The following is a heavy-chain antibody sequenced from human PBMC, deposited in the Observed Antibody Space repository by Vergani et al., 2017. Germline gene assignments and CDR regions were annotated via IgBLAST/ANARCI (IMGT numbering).Heavy chain of an antibody. CDR2: IQFDGSNQ. CDR3: AKHFRGWGIDY. J-gene: IGHJ4*02. V-gene: IGHV3-30*02. Sequence: QVQLVESGGGVVQRGGSLRLSCATSGFTLINYDMQWIRQGPGKGLEFVAFIQFDGSNQYYADSVKGRFTLSRDFSKNTLYLQMNSLGTDDTATYYCAKHFRGWGIDYWCQGTQVIVSS. CDR1: GFTLINYD. D-gene: IGHD3-16*01.